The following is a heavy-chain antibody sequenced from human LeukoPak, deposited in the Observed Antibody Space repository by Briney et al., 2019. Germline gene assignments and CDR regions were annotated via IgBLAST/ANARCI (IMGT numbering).Heavy chain of an antibody. J-gene: IGHJ5*02. CDR3: ARGYCSSTSCYKAFWFDP. CDR1: GYTFTSYD. V-gene: IGHV1-8*03. CDR2: MNPNSGNT. Sequence: ASVKVSCKASGYTFTSYDINWVRQATGQGLEWMGWMNPNSGNTGYAQKFQGRVTITRNTSISTAYMELSSLRSEDTAVYYCARGYCSSTSCYKAFWFDPWGQGTPVTVSS. D-gene: IGHD2-2*02.